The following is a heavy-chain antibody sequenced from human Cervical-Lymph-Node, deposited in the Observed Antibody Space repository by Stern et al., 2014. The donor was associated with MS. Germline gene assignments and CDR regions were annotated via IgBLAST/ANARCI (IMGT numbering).Heavy chain of an antibody. J-gene: IGHJ6*02. D-gene: IGHD3-3*01. CDR2: IKPNTGGT. V-gene: IGHV1-2*02. Sequence: QLVQSGAEVKKPGASVTVSCKTSGYIFTGYYIHWVRQAPGQGLEWMAWIKPNTGGTKYAQKFQGRVTMSRDTSISTAYVELSSLTSDDTAVYYCARDQRGITIFGVVTDYYYLGMDVWGQGTTVTVSS. CDR3: ARDQRGITIFGVVTDYYYLGMDV. CDR1: GYIFTGYY.